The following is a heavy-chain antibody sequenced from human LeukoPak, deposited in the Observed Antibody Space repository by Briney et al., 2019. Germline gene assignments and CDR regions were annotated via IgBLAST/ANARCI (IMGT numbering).Heavy chain of an antibody. CDR1: GSISSCY. CDR3: ARQKCTSTSCLTKNAFDI. CDR2: IYTSGST. D-gene: IGHD2-2*01. J-gene: IGHJ3*02. V-gene: IGHV4-4*09. Sequence: SETLSLTCTVSGSISSCYWSWIRQPPGRGLEWIGYIYTSGSTNYNPSLKSRVTISVDTSKNQFSLDLSSVTAADTAVYYCARQKCTSTSCLTKNAFDIWGQGTMVTVSS.